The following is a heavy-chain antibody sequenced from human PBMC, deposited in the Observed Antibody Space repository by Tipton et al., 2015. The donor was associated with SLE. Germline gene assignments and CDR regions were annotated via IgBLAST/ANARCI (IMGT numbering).Heavy chain of an antibody. J-gene: IGHJ3*02. D-gene: IGHD3-22*01. CDR1: GGSINSYY. Sequence: TLSLTCTVSGGSINSYYWSWIRQPPGKGLEWIGYIHSSGSTNYNSSLESRVTISVDTSRNQFSLKLTSVTAADTAVYYCARGFYTDTSGNYGCFDIWGQGTMVPVSS. CDR2: IHSSGST. V-gene: IGHV4-59*01. CDR3: ARGFYTDTSGNYGCFDI.